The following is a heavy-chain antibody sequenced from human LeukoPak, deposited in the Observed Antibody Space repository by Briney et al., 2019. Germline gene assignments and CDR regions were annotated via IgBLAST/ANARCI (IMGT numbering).Heavy chain of an antibody. Sequence: GASVKVSCKASGGTFSSYAISWVRQAPGQGLEWMGGIIPIFGTANCAQKFQGRVTITADKSTSTAYMELSSLRSEDTAVYYCAGGGIVGATPVWGQGTLVTVSS. CDR1: GGTFSSYA. V-gene: IGHV1-69*06. J-gene: IGHJ4*02. CDR2: IIPIFGTA. D-gene: IGHD1-26*01. CDR3: AGGGIVGATPV.